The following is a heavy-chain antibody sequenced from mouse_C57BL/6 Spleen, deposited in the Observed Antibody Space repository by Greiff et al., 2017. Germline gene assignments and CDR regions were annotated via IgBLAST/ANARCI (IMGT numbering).Heavy chain of an antibody. CDR2: IYPGDGDT. D-gene: IGHD2-4*01. Sequence: VQVVESGAELVKPGASVKISCKASGYAFSSYWMNWVKQRPGKGLEWIGQIYPGDGDTNYNGKFKGKATLTADKSSSTAYMQLSSLTSEDSAVYFCARYYECDGDAMDYWGQGTSVTVSS. J-gene: IGHJ4*01. CDR3: ARYYECDGDAMDY. CDR1: GYAFSSYW. V-gene: IGHV1-80*01.